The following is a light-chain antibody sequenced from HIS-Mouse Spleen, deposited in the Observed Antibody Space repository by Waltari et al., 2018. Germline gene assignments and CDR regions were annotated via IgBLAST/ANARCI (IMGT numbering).Light chain of an antibody. V-gene: IGLV2-14*01. CDR3: SSYTSSSTLV. CDR1: SIDVGGYNY. Sequence: QSALTQPASVSGSPGQSLTIPCTGTSIDVGGYNYVSWYQQHPGKAPKLMIYEVSNRPSGVSNRFSGSKSGNTASLTISGLQAEDEADYYCSSYTSSSTLVFGTGTKVTVL. J-gene: IGLJ1*01. CDR2: EVS.